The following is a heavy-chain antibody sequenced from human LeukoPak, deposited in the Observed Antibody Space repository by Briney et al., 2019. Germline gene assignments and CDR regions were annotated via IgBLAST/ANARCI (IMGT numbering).Heavy chain of an antibody. CDR1: GFTFSDYY. CDR2: ISSTSSTI. V-gene: IGHV3-11*04. J-gene: IGHJ4*02. Sequence: GGSLRLSCAASGFTFSDYYMSWIRQAPGKGLEWVSYISSTSSTIYYADSVKGRFTISRDNAKNSLYLQMNSLRAEDTAVYYCAREPRLHYYDSSGSDYWGQGTLLTVSS. CDR3: AREPRLHYYDSSGSDY. D-gene: IGHD3-22*01.